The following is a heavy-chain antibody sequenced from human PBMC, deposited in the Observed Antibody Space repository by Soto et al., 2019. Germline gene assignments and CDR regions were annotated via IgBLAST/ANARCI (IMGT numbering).Heavy chain of an antibody. Sequence: QVQLQESGPGLVKPSQTLSLTCIVSGDSISSGDYYWSWIRQHPGKGLEWIGQIHYSGSTYYNPSLTRRVTISVDTSKNQFSLRLSSVTAADTAVYYCARDTRVAFSYFDNWGQGALVTVSS. J-gene: IGHJ4*02. CDR2: IHYSGST. V-gene: IGHV4-31*03. CDR1: GDSISSGDYY. CDR3: ARDTRVAFSYFDN. D-gene: IGHD2-21*01.